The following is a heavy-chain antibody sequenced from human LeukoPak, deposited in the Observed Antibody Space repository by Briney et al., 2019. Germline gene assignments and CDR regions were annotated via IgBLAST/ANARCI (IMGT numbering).Heavy chain of an antibody. J-gene: IGHJ4*02. CDR1: GGTFSSYA. D-gene: IGHD3-3*01. CDR3: ARGFAGTPGDY. CDR2: IIPIFGSA. Sequence: ASVKVSCKASGGTFSSYAISWVRQAPGQGLEWMGGIIPIFGSANYAQKFQGRVTVTADESTSTAYLELSSLRSEDTAVYYCARGFAGTPGDYWGQGTLVTVSS. V-gene: IGHV1-69*13.